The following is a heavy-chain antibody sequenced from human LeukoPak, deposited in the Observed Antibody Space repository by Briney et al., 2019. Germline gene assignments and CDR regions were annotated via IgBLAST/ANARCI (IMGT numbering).Heavy chain of an antibody. D-gene: IGHD6-13*01. J-gene: IGHJ4*02. CDR2: IKQDGSEK. Sequence: PGGSLRLSCAASGFSFSSYGMSWVRQAPGKGLEWVANIKQDGSEKYYVDSVKGRFTISRDNAKNSLYLQMNSLRAEDTAVYYCARETPGIAYWGQGTLVTVSS. CDR1: GFSFSSYG. CDR3: ARETPGIAY. V-gene: IGHV3-7*01.